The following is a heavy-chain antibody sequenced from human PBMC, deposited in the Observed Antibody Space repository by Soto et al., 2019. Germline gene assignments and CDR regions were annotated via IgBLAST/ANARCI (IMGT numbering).Heavy chain of an antibody. Sequence: ASVKVSCKASGYTFTSYGISWVRQAPGQGLEWMGWISAYNGNTNYAQKLQGRVTMTTDTSTSTAYMELRSLRSDDTAVYYCARRGRDCTNVVCYTRFDYWGQGTLVP. CDR3: ARRGRDCTNVVCYTRFDY. D-gene: IGHD2-8*01. CDR1: GYTFTSYG. CDR2: ISAYNGNT. J-gene: IGHJ4*02. V-gene: IGHV1-18*01.